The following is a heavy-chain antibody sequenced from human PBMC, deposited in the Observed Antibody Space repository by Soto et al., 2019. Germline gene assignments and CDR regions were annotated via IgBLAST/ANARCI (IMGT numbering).Heavy chain of an antibody. CDR2: INADNGDT. Sequence: ASVKVSCKASGYTFTSYGIHWVRQAPGQRLEWMGWINADNGDTKYSPKFQGRVTITRDTSASKAYMELSSLRAEDTAVYYCVRRHVSATGIDWFDPWGQGTLVTVSS. D-gene: IGHD6-13*01. J-gene: IGHJ5*02. CDR1: GYTFTSYG. V-gene: IGHV1-3*01. CDR3: VRRHVSATGIDWFDP.